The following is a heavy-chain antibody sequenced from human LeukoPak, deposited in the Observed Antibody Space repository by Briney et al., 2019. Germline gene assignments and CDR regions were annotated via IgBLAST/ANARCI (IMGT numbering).Heavy chain of an antibody. Sequence: GASVKVSCKASGYTFTSYYMHWVRQAPGQGLEWMGIINPSGGSTSYAQKFQGRVTMTGDTSTSTVYMELSSLRSEDTAVYYCARAPGDPTYGMDVWGQGTTVTVSS. CDR3: ARAPGDPTYGMDV. D-gene: IGHD7-27*01. J-gene: IGHJ6*02. CDR1: GYTFTSYY. V-gene: IGHV1-46*01. CDR2: INPSGGST.